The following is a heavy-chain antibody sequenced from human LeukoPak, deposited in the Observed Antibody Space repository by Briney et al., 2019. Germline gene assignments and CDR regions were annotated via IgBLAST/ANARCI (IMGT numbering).Heavy chain of an antibody. Sequence: GESLKISCEGSGYRFDTYWIAWVRQMPGKGLEWMGIIYPSDSDTKYSPSFRGQVTISVDKSITTAHLQWSSLKASDTAVYYCARLADTSLGFWGQGTLVTVSS. CDR2: IYPSDSDT. D-gene: IGHD5-18*01. CDR1: GYRFDTYW. V-gene: IGHV5-51*01. CDR3: ARLADTSLGF. J-gene: IGHJ4*02.